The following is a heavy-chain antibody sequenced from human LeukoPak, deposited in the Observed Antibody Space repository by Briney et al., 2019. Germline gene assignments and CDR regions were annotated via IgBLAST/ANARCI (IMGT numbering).Heavy chain of an antibody. CDR3: AKGRRVVVPTTPCDS. V-gene: IGHV3-23*01. CDR1: GFTFSNYG. D-gene: IGHD2-21*01. Sequence: GGSLRLSCTASGFTFSNYGMNWVRQAPGKGLEWVSSISTSGAKTYYGDSVEGRFTISRDNSKNTLYLEMNSLRADDTAIYYCAKGRRVVVPTTPCDSWGQGIQVTVSS. J-gene: IGHJ5*01. CDR2: ISTSGAKT.